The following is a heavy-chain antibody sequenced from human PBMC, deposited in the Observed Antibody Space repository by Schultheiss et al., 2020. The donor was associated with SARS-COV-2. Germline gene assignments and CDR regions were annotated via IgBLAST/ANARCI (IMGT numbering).Heavy chain of an antibody. V-gene: IGHV6-1*01. CDR2: TYYRSKWYN. CDR1: GDSVSSNSAA. Sequence: SQTLSLTCAISGDSVSSNSAAWNWIRQSPSRGLEWLGRTYYRSKWYNDYAVSVKSRITINPDTSKNQFSLKLSSVTAADTAVYYCARGGYYDSSGYHLYWGQGTLVTVSS. CDR3: ARGGYYDSSGYHLY. J-gene: IGHJ4*02. D-gene: IGHD3-22*01.